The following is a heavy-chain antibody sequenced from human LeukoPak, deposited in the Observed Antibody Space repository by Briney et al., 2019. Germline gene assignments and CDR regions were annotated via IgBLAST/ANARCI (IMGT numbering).Heavy chain of an antibody. D-gene: IGHD2-2*01. CDR3: ASVQVCSSTSCYDY. CDR2: INHSGST. CDR1: GESFSGYY. V-gene: IGHV4-34*01. Sequence: SETLSLTCAVYGESFSGYYWSWIRQPPGKGLEWIGEINHSGSTNYNPSLKSRVTISVDTSKNQFSLKLSSVTAADTAVYYCASVQVCSSTSCYDYWGQGTLVTVSS. J-gene: IGHJ4*02.